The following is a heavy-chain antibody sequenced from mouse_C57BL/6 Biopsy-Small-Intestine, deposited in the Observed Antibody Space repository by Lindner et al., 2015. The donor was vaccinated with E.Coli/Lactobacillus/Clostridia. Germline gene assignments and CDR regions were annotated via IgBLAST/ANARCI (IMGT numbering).Heavy chain of an antibody. Sequence: VQLQESGGGLVKPGGSLKLSCAASGFTFSDYGMHWVRQAPDKGLEWVAYISSGSSTIYYADTVKGRFTISRDNAKNTLFLQMTSLRSEDTAMYYCARPRYYSMDYWGQGTSVTVSS. CDR1: GFTFSDYG. J-gene: IGHJ4*01. CDR3: ARPRYYSMDY. V-gene: IGHV5-17*01. CDR2: ISSGSSTI.